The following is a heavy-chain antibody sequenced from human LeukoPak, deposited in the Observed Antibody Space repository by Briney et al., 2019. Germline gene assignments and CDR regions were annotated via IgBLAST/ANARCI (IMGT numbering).Heavy chain of an antibody. V-gene: IGHV1-69*04. CDR3: ASWGYGNYYGSQDWFDP. J-gene: IGHJ5*02. CDR1: GGTFSSYA. Sequence: SVKVSCKASGGTFSSYAISWVRQAPGQGLEWMGRIIPILGIANYAQKFQGRVTITADKSTSTAYMELSSLRSEDTAVYYCASWGYGNYYGSQDWFDPWGQGILVTVSS. D-gene: IGHD3-10*01. CDR2: IIPILGIA.